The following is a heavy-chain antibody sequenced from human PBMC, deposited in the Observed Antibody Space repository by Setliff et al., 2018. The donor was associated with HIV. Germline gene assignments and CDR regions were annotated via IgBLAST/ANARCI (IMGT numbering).Heavy chain of an antibody. CDR2: ISAYNGNT. J-gene: IGHJ3*02. Sequence: ASVKVSCKASGYTFTSYGISWVRQAPGQGLEWMGWISAYNGNTNYAQKLQGRVTVTTDTSTSTTYMELRSLRSDDTAVYYCARDRGVYCISSSCYSPVDAFDIWGQGTMVTVSS. V-gene: IGHV1-18*01. CDR3: ARDRGVYCISSSCYSPVDAFDI. CDR1: GYTFTSYG. D-gene: IGHD2-2*01.